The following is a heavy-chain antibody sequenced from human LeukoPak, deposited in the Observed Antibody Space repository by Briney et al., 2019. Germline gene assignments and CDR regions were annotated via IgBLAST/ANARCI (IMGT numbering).Heavy chain of an antibody. CDR2: IIPIFGTA. Sequence: SVKVSCKASGGTFSSYAISWVRQAPGQGLEWMGGIIPIFGTANYAQKFQGRVTITADESTSTAYMELSSLRSEDTAVYYCARAIFGVVIILDYWGQGTLVTVSS. CDR3: ARAIFGVVIILDY. CDR1: GGTFSSYA. J-gene: IGHJ4*02. V-gene: IGHV1-69*13. D-gene: IGHD3-3*01.